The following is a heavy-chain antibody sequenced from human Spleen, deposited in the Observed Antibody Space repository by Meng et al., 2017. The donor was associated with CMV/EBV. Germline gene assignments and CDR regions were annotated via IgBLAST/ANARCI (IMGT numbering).Heavy chain of an antibody. CDR2: ISYDGNHE. Sequence: GGSLRLSCAASGFTFSGYAMYWVRQAPGKGLEWVADISYDGNHEHYAGSVKGRLTISRDNAKNSLYLQMNSLRAEDTAVYYCAREGDRWELSTYWGQGTLVTVSS. V-gene: IGHV3-30*04. CDR1: GFTFSGYA. J-gene: IGHJ4*02. CDR3: AREGDRWELSTY. D-gene: IGHD1-26*01.